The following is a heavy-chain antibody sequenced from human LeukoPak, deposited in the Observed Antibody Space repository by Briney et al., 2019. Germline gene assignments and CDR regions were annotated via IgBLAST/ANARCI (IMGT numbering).Heavy chain of an antibody. V-gene: IGHV3-53*01. CDR3: ARYCGGDCYSGNYFDY. CDR2: TYRGGIT. J-gene: IGHJ4*02. D-gene: IGHD2-21*02. CDR1: GFTVSSNY. Sequence: PGGSLRLSCAASGFTVSSNYMSWVRQAPGKGLEWVSVTYRGGITYYADSVKGRFTISRDNSKNTLYLQMNSLRAEDSAVYYCARYCGGDCYSGNYFDYWGQGTLVTVSS.